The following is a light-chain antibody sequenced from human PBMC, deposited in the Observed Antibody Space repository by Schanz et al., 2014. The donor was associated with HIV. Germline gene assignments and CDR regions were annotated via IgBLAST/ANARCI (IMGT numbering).Light chain of an antibody. CDR1: SSDVGGYNF. CDR2: EVI. V-gene: IGLV2-8*01. J-gene: IGLJ2*01. Sequence: QSALTQPPSASGSPGQSVTISCTGTSSDVGGYNFVSWFQQHPGKAPKLMIYEVIKRPSGVPARFSGSKSGNTASLTVSAVQPEDEADYYCSSYGGFNNFVVFGGGTKLTVL. CDR3: SSYGGFNNFVV.